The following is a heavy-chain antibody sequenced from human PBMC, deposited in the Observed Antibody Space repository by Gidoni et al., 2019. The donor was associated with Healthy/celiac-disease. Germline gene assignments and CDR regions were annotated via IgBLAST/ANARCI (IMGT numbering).Heavy chain of an antibody. CDR2: ISYDGSNK. CDR1: GFTFSRYG. D-gene: IGHD5-18*01. V-gene: IGHV3-30*18. CDR3: AKTPSYGSLDGMDV. J-gene: IGHJ6*02. Sequence: QVQLVESGGGVVQPGRSLRLSCAASGFTFSRYGLHWVRQAPGKGLEGVAVISYDGSNKYYADSVKGRFTISRDNSKNTLYLQMNSLRAEDTAVYYCAKTPSYGSLDGMDVWGQGTTVTVSS.